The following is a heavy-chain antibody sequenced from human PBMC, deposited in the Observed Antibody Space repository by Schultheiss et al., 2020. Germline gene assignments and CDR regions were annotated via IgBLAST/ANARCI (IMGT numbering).Heavy chain of an antibody. CDR2: LSTTSSYT. CDR1: GFTFSDYY. Sequence: GGSLRLSCAASGFTFSDYYLSWIRQAPGKGLEWVSYLSTTSSYTNYADSVKGRFTFSRDNAKNSLYLHMNNLRAEDTAVYYCARGEKPRYFDYWGQGTPVNGYS. D-gene: IGHD1-14*01. V-gene: IGHV3-11*06. J-gene: IGHJ4*02. CDR3: ARGEKPRYFDY.